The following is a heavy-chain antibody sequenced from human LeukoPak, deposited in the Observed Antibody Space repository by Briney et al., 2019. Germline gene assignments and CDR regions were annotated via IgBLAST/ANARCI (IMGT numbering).Heavy chain of an antibody. D-gene: IGHD6-19*01. CDR2: IRSKAYGGTT. Sequence: PGGSLRLSCTASGFTFGDHTLSWVRQAPGKGLEWVGFIRSKAYGGTTEYAASVKGRFTISRDDSKSIAYLQLNSLKTEDTAVYYCSRAAGSSGGEPFDYWGQGTLVTVSS. J-gene: IGHJ4*02. V-gene: IGHV3-49*04. CDR3: SRAAGSSGGEPFDY. CDR1: GFTFGDHT.